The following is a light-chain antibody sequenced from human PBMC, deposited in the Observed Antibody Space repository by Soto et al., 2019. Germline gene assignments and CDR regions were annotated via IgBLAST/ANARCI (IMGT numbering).Light chain of an antibody. V-gene: IGKV2-30*02. CDR1: QSLIHSDGNIF. CDR2: RVS. J-gene: IGKJ2*01. CDR3: MQGTHWPCL. Sequence: DVVMTQSPLSLPVTLGQPASISCRSSQSLIHSDGNIFLNWFQQRPGQSPRRLTYRVSNQDSGVPDSFLGSGSDTDFTPRISGVEAEDVGPYYGMQGTHWPCLFGKGTKLEIQ.